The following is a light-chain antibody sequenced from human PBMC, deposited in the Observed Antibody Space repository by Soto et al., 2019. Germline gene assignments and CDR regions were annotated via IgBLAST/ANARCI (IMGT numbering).Light chain of an antibody. J-gene: IGKJ1*01. V-gene: IGKV3-20*01. CDR3: QQYSSLWT. Sequence: EIVLTQSPGTLSLSPGERVTLSCRASQSASSAYLAWYQQKRGQAPRLLIYGASNRATGIPDRFSGSGSGTDFTLSISRLEPEDFAVYYCQQYSSLWTFGQGTKVDIK. CDR1: QSASSAY. CDR2: GAS.